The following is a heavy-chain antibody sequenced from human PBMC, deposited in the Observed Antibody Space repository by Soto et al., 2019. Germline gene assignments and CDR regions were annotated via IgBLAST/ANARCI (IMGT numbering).Heavy chain of an antibody. CDR2: INHSGST. CDR3: ARGRLRLAIDY. D-gene: IGHD5-12*01. V-gene: IGHV4-34*01. J-gene: IGHJ4*02. CDR1: GGSFSGYY. Sequence: SETLSLTCAVYGGSFSGYYWSWIRQPPGKGLEWIGEINHSGSTNYNPSLKSRVTISVDTSKNQFSLKLSSVTAADTAVYYCARGRLRLAIDYWGQGTLVTVS.